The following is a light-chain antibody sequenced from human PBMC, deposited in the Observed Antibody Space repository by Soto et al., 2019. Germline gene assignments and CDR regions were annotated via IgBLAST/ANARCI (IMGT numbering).Light chain of an antibody. V-gene: IGKV1-5*01. J-gene: IGKJ1*01. CDR3: QQYKSYRT. CDR2: DAS. Sequence: DIQLTQSHYTLSASVGDSVSLTCRASQSISSWLAWYQQKPGKAPKLLIYDASSLESGVPSRFSGSGSGTEFTLTISSLQPDDFAIYYCQQYKSYRTFGQGTKVDI. CDR1: QSISSW.